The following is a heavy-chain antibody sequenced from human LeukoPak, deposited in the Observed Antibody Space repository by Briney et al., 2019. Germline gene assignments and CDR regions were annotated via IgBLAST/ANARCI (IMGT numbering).Heavy chain of an antibody. CDR3: AKDVGIAVAGISWFDP. D-gene: IGHD6-19*01. J-gene: IGHJ5*02. V-gene: IGHV3-30*02. Sequence: GGSLRLSCAASGFTFSSYGMHWVRQAPGKGLEWVAFIRYDGSNKYYADSVKGRFTISRDNSKNTLYLQMNSLRAEDTAVYYCAKDVGIAVAGISWFDPWGQGTLVTVSS. CDR2: IRYDGSNK. CDR1: GFTFSSYG.